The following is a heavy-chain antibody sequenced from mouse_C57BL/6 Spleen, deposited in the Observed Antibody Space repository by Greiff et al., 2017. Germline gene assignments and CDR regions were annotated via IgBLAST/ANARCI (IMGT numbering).Heavy chain of an antibody. V-gene: IGHV1-52*01. CDR1: GYTFTSYW. CDR3: ARRMGYDYDLAY. D-gene: IGHD2-4*01. J-gene: IGHJ3*01. Sequence: VQLQQPGAELVRPGSSVKLSCKASGYTFTSYWMHWVKQRPIQGLEWIGNIDPSDSETHYNQKFKDKATLTVDKSSSTAYMQLSSLTSEDSAVYYCARRMGYDYDLAYWGQGTLVTVSA. CDR2: IDPSDSET.